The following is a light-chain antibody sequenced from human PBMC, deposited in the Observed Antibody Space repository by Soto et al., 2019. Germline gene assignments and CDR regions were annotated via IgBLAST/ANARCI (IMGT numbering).Light chain of an antibody. CDR1: QSVSSSH. Sequence: EIVLTQSPGTLSLSPGERATLSCRASQSVSSSHLAWYQQKPGQAPRLLIYGASSRATGIPDRFSGSGSGTDFTLTISRLEPEDFAVYYCQQYNSYPWTFGPGTKVDI. CDR3: QQYNSYPWT. V-gene: IGKV3-20*01. CDR2: GAS. J-gene: IGKJ1*01.